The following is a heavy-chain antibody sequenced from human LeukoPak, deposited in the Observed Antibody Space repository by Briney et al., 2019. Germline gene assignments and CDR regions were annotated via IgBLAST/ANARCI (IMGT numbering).Heavy chain of an antibody. CDR2: IYYTGIT. CDR1: GGSISSYY. Sequence: SETLSLTCTVSGGSISSYYWSWIRQPPGRGLEWIGYIYYTGITNYNPSLESRVTISVDTSKNQFSLKLNSVTAADTAVYYCTRHDAVPVIGHGMGVWGQGTTVTVSS. D-gene: IGHD3-16*02. J-gene: IGHJ6*02. CDR3: TRHDAVPVIGHGMGV. V-gene: IGHV4-59*08.